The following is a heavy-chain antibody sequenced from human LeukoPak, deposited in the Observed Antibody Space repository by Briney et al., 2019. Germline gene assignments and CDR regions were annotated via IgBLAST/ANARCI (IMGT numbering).Heavy chain of an antibody. Sequence: PGGSLRLSCVASGFTFKTFAMTWVRQAPGKGLEWVSAISGSGGSTYYADSVKGRFTISRDNSKNTLYLQMNSLRAEDTAVYYCAKLSGFWSGYPFDYWGQGTLVTVSS. D-gene: IGHD3-3*01. CDR2: ISGSGGST. J-gene: IGHJ4*02. CDR3: AKLSGFWSGYPFDY. V-gene: IGHV3-23*01. CDR1: GFTFKTFA.